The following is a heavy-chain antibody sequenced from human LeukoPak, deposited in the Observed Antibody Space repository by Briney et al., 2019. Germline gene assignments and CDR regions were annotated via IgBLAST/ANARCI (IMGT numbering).Heavy chain of an antibody. D-gene: IGHD3-22*01. CDR2: IIPIFGTA. CDR1: GGTFSSYA. J-gene: IGHJ4*02. CDR3: ARDMGYYDSSGYYLY. Sequence: SVKVSCKASGGTFSSYAIGWVRQAPGQGLEWMGRIIPIFGTANYAQKFQGRVTITTDESTSTAYMELSSLRSEDTAVYYCARDMGYYDSSGYYLYWGQGTLVTVSS. V-gene: IGHV1-69*05.